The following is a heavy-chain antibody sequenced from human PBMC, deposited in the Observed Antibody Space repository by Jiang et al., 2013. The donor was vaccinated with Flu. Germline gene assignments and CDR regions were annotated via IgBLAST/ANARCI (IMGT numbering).Heavy chain of an antibody. J-gene: IGHJ4*02. Sequence: KPTQTLTLTCTFSGFSLNTYGVGVGWIRQPPGKALEWLALIYWDDDKRYSPSLKSRLTITKDTSKNQVVLSMTNLDPVDTATYYCAHRTVAMGVFDYWGQGALVTVSS. CDR3: AHRTVAMGVFDY. D-gene: IGHD5-18*01. V-gene: IGHV2-5*02. CDR1: GFSLNTYGVG. CDR2: IYWDDDK.